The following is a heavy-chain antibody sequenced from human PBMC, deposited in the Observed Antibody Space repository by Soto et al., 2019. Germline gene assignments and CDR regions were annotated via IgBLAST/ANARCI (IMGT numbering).Heavy chain of an antibody. CDR2: ISSSGSTI. D-gene: IGHD3-10*01. J-gene: IGHJ6*02. V-gene: IGHV3-48*03. Sequence: PGGSLRLSCAASGFTFSSYEMNWVRQAPGKGLEWVSYISSSGSTIYYADSVKGRFTISRDNAKNSLYLQMNSLRAEDTAVYYCARDDYYGSGSYFSYYYGMDVWGQGTTVTVSS. CDR3: ARDDYYGSGSYFSYYYGMDV. CDR1: GFTFSSYE.